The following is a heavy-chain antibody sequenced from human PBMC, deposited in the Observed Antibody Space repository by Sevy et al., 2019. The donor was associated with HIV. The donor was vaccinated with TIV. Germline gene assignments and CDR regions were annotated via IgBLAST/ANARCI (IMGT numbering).Heavy chain of an antibody. CDR3: ARDGGGGTTNSGMDV. V-gene: IGHV1-2*06. D-gene: IGHD1-7*01. Sequence: ASVKVSCKASGYTFTDDYLHWVRQAPGQGLEWMGRVYPNSGGTNYGRKFQGRVTMTRDTSISKAYMELSRLRFDDTAVYYCARDGGGGTTNSGMDVWGQGTTVTVSS. CDR2: VYPNSGGT. J-gene: IGHJ6*02. CDR1: GYTFTDDY.